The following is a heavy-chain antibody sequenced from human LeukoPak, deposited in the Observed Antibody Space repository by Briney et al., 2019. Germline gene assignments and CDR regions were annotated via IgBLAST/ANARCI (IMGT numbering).Heavy chain of an antibody. D-gene: IGHD6-13*01. J-gene: IGHJ4*02. Sequence: SVKVSCKASGGTFSSYAISWVRQAPGQGLEWMGGIIPIFGTANYAQKFQGRVTITTDESTSTAYMELSSLRSENTAVYYCARGEEQLDYPADYWGQGTLVTVSS. CDR1: GGTFSSYA. CDR2: IIPIFGTA. V-gene: IGHV1-69*05. CDR3: ARGEEQLDYPADY.